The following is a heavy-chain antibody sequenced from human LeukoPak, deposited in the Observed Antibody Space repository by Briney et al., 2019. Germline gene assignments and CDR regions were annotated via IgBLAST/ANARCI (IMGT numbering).Heavy chain of an antibody. CDR3: AREGGSYRPLDY. CDR2: VSYSGRT. J-gene: IGHJ4*02. D-gene: IGHD3-16*02. V-gene: IGHV4-59*12. Sequence: SETLSLTCTVSGASISNYYWSWIRQPPGEGLECIGYVSYSGRTNHNPSLKSRVTISADTSKNQFSLKLTSVTAADTAVYYCAREGGSYRPLDYSGQGTLVTVSS. CDR1: GASISNYY.